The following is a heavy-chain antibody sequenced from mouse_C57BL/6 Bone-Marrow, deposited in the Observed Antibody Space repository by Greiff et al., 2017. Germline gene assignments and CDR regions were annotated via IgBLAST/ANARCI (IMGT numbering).Heavy chain of an antibody. Sequence: QVQLQQPGAELVKPGASVKMSCKASGYTFTSYWIPWVKQRPGQGLEWIGDIYPGSGSTNYNEKFKSKATLTVDTSSSTAYMQLSSLTSEDSAVYYCARRGRFVTTALDYWGQGNTLTVSS. CDR3: ARRGRFVTTALDY. D-gene: IGHD1-1*01. J-gene: IGHJ2*01. V-gene: IGHV1-55*01. CDR1: GYTFTSYW. CDR2: IYPGSGST.